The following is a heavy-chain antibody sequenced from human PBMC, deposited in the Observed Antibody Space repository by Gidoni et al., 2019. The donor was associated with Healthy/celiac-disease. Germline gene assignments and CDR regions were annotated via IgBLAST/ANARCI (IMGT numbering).Heavy chain of an antibody. CDR3: ATFPTSI. J-gene: IGHJ2*01. CDR1: GGSISSSSYY. Sequence: QLQLQESGPGLLKPSETLSLTCTVSGGSISSSSYYWGWSRQPPGKGLEWIGSVYYSGSTYYNPSLKSRVTISVDTSKNQFSLKLSSVTAADTAVYYCATFPTSIWGRGTLVTVSS. CDR2: VYYSGST. V-gene: IGHV4-39*01.